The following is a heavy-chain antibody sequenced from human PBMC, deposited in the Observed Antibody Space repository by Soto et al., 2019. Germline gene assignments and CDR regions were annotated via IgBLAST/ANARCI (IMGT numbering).Heavy chain of an antibody. CDR1: GDRFTDYY. D-gene: IGHD1-26*01. CDR2: INPNSGVT. V-gene: IGHV1-2*04. CDR3: ARESGGAAATLDYSYFYMDV. J-gene: IGHJ6*03. Sequence: QVQLVQSGAEVKEPGASVTVSCRASGDRFTDYYMHWVRQAPGQGLEWMGWINPNSGVTKYAQKFQGWVTMTRDTSFRTVYMQLSRLGFDDTAIYYCARESGGAAATLDYSYFYMDVWGTGTTVTVSS.